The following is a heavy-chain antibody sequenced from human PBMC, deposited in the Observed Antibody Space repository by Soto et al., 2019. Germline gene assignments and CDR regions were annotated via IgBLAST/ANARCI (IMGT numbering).Heavy chain of an antibody. CDR3: ARLDLTTVSHPLDY. J-gene: IGHJ4*02. CDR1: GFTVSSNY. V-gene: IGHV3-66*01. CDR2: IYSGGST. D-gene: IGHD4-17*01. Sequence: GGSLRLSCAASGFTVSSNYMSWVRQAPGKGLEWVSVIYSGGSTYYADSVKGRFTISRDNSKNTLYLQMNSLRAEDTAVYYCARLDLTTVSHPLDYWGQGTLVTVSS.